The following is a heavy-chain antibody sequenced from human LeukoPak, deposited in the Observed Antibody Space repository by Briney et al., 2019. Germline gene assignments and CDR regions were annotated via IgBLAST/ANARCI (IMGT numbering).Heavy chain of an antibody. D-gene: IGHD3-3*01. CDR2: ISGSGGST. V-gene: IGHV3-23*01. J-gene: IGHJ4*02. Sequence: GGSLRLSCAASGFTFSSYAMSWVRQAPGKGLEWVSAISGSGGSTYYADPVKGRFTISRDNSKNTLYLQMNSLRAEDTAVYYCAKRYYDFWSGYFFDYWGQGTLVTVSS. CDR3: AKRYYDFWSGYFFDY. CDR1: GFTFSSYA.